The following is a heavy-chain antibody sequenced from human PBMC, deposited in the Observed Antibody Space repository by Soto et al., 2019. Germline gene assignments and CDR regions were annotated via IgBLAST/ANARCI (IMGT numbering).Heavy chain of an antibody. J-gene: IGHJ1*01. CDR2: IYPGDSDT. D-gene: IGHD3-22*01. V-gene: IGHV5-51*01. Sequence: GESLKISCKGSGYSFISYWIGWVRQMPGKGLEWMGIIYPGDSDTRYSPSFQGQVTISADKSISTAYLQWSSLKASDTAVYYCARGSLLLSDSSGYYLREYAEYFQHWGQGTLVTVSS. CDR1: GYSFISYW. CDR3: ARGSLLLSDSSGYYLREYAEYFQH.